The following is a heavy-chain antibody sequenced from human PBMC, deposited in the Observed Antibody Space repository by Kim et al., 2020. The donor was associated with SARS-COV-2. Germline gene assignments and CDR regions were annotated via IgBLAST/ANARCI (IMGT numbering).Heavy chain of an antibody. D-gene: IGHD5-18*01. V-gene: IGHV1-3*01. CDR2: INVGNGNT. CDR3: ARLTTPGYSYGYGLDV. CDR1: GYTFGNYA. Sequence: ASVKVSCKASGYTFGNYAMHWVRQAPGQRLEWMGWINVGNGNTKYSQKLQGRVTISRDTSASTSYVELSSLQSEDTAVYYCARLTTPGYSYGYGLDVWGQGTTVTVSS. J-gene: IGHJ6*02.